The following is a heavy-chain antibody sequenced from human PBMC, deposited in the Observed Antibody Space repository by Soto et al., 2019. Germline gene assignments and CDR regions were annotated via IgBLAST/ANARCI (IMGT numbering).Heavy chain of an antibody. J-gene: IGHJ4*02. CDR3: ARHTSGWHYYDY. CDR2: ISGSSRYT. D-gene: IGHD6-19*01. Sequence: LRLSFAASGFNFSDHYMNWVRQAPGKGLEWVSYISGSSRYTNFADSVKGRFTISRDNAKNSLYLQMNSLRVEDTAVYYCARHTSGWHYYDYWGQGTPVTVYS. CDR1: GFNFSDHY. V-gene: IGHV3-11*06.